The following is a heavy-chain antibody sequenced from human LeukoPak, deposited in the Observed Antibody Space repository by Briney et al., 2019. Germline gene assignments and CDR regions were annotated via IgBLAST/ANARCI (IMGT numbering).Heavy chain of an antibody. J-gene: IGHJ4*02. D-gene: IGHD5-18*01. V-gene: IGHV4-39*01. CDR1: GGSISSSSYY. Sequence: SETLSLTCTVSGGSISSSSYYWGWIRQPPGKGLEWIGSIYYSGSTCYNPSLKSRVTISVDTSKNQFSLKLSSVTAADTAVYYCARRSLGSGYSYGHFDYWGQGTLVTVSS. CDR3: ARRSLGSGYSYGHFDY. CDR2: IYYSGST.